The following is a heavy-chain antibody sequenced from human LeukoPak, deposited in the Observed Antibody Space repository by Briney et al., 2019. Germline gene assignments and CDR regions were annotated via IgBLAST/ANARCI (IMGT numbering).Heavy chain of an antibody. CDR3: ARGGQWLVRD. CDR1: GGSISSSSYY. J-gene: IGHJ4*02. Sequence: SETLCLTCTVSGGSISSSSYYWGWIRQPPGKGLEWIGSIYYSGSTYYNPSLKSRVTISVDTSKNQFSLKLSSVTAADTAVYYCARGGQWLVRDWGQGTLVTVSS. D-gene: IGHD6-19*01. CDR2: IYYSGST. V-gene: IGHV4-39*01.